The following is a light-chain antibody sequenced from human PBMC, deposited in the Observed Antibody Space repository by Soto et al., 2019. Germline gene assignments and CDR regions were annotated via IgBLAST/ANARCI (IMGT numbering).Light chain of an antibody. CDR1: QSISSY. Sequence: DIQMTQSPSSLSASVGDRVTITCRASQSISSYLNWYQQKPGKAPNLLIFAASSLQSGVPSRFSGSGSGTDFTLTISSLQPEDFATYFCQHSYTAPPFTFGQGTRLEI. V-gene: IGKV1-39*01. J-gene: IGKJ2*01. CDR2: AAS. CDR3: QHSYTAPPFT.